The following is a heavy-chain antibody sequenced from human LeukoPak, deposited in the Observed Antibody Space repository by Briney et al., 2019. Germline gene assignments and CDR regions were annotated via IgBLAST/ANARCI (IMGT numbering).Heavy chain of an antibody. D-gene: IGHD6-13*01. Sequence: PSETLSLTCTVSGGSISSYYWSWLPQPAGKGLEWIGRIYTSGSTNYNPSLKSRVTMSVDTSKNQFSLKLSSVTAADTAVYYCTRATLYQQLGPLDAFDIWGQGTMVTVSS. CDR2: IYTSGST. CDR1: GGSISSYY. J-gene: IGHJ3*02. V-gene: IGHV4-4*07. CDR3: TRATLYQQLGPLDAFDI.